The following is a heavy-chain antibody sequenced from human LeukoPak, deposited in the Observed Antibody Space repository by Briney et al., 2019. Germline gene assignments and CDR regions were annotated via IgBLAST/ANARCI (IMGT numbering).Heavy chain of an antibody. J-gene: IGHJ3*02. D-gene: IGHD4-23*01. CDR2: ISYDGSNK. CDR1: XXTXXSXG. Sequence: SCXXXXXTXXSXGXHWXRPAPXKGLEWVAVISYDGSNKYYADSVKGRFTISRDNSKNTLYLQMNSLRAEDTAVYYCAKGMTTVALDAFDIWGQGTMVTVSS. V-gene: IGHV3-30*18. CDR3: AKGMTTVALDAFDI.